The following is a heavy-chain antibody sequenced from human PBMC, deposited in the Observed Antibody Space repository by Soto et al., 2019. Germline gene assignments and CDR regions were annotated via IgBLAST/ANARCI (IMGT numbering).Heavy chain of an antibody. CDR2: INTDGSST. D-gene: IGHD2-2*01. CDR3: AKERFVYDFGIVPAATLIGMAV. J-gene: IGHJ6*02. V-gene: IGHV3-74*01. Sequence: GGSLRLSCAASGFTFSSHWMHWVRQAPGKGLVWVSRINTDGSSTNYADSVKGRFTVSRDNAKNTLHLQMNSLRAEDTAVYYCAKERFVYDFGIVPAATLIGMAVWGQGTTVTVSS. CDR1: GFTFSSHW.